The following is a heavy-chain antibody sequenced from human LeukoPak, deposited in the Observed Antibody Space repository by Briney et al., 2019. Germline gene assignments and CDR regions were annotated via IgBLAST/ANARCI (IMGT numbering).Heavy chain of an antibody. CDR1: GYTFTSYG. CDR3: ARDRYYGSGSYWRYFDY. V-gene: IGHV1-18*04. J-gene: IGHJ4*02. CDR2: ISAYNGNT. D-gene: IGHD3-10*01. Sequence: ASVKVSCKASGYTFTSYGISWVRRAPGQGLEWMGWISAYNGNTNYAQKFQGRVTMTTDTSTSIAYMEVRSLRSDDTAVYYCARDRYYGSGSYWRYFDYWGQGTLVTVSS.